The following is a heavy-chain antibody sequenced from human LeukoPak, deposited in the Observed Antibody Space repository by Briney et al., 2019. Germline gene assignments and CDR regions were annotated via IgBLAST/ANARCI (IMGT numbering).Heavy chain of an antibody. CDR1: GFTFSSYW. CDR2: INSDGSST. D-gene: IGHD5-24*01. CDR3: ARAMATHHDDSIDY. J-gene: IGHJ4*02. Sequence: PGGSLRLSCAASGFTFSSYWMHWVRQAPGKGLVWVSRINSDGSSTSYADSVKGRFTISRDNDKNTLYLQMNSLRAEDTAVYYCARAMATHHDDSIDYWGQGTLVTVSS. V-gene: IGHV3-74*01.